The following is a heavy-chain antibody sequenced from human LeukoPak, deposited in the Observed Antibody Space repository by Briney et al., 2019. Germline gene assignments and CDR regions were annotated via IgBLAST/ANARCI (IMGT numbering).Heavy chain of an antibody. J-gene: IGHJ6*03. V-gene: IGHV4-39*07. Sequence: PSETLSLTCTVSGGSISSSSYYWGWIRQPPGKGLEWIGSIYYSGSTYYNPSLKSRVTISVDTSKNQFSLKLSSVTAADTAVYYCASRVGYYYDSSGYPDYYYYMDVWGKGTTVNVSS. D-gene: IGHD3-22*01. CDR3: ASRVGYYYDSSGYPDYYYYMDV. CDR2: IYYSGST. CDR1: GGSISSSSYY.